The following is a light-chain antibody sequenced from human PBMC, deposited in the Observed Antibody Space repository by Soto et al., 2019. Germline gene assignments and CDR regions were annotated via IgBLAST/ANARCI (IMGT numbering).Light chain of an antibody. CDR3: QQLNSYPLT. CDR2: DAS. CDR1: ESVSSK. Sequence: EIVMTQSPATLSVSPGERATLSCRASESVSSKLVWYQQKPGQAPRLLIHDASTRATGIPARFSGSGSGTEFILTISSVESEDFATYYCQQLNSYPLTFGPGTKVDIK. V-gene: IGKV3-15*01. J-gene: IGKJ3*01.